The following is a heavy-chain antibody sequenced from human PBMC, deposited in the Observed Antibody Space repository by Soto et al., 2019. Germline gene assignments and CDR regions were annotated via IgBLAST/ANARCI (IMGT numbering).Heavy chain of an antibody. CDR2: ISSSSSYI. CDR3: ARDSPQPTLEYYYYYGMDV. CDR1: GFTFSSYS. Sequence: PGGSLRLSCAASGFTFSSYSMNWVRQAPGKGLEWVSSISSSSSYIYYADSVKGRFTISRDNAKNSLYLQMNSLRAEDTAVYYCARDSPQPTLEYYYYYGMDVWGQGTTGTVS. V-gene: IGHV3-21*01. J-gene: IGHJ6*02.